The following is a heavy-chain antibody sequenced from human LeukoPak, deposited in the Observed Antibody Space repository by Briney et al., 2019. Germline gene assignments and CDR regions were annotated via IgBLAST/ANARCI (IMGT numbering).Heavy chain of an antibody. V-gene: IGHV3-30*18. CDR3: AKDYYYGSGSQDYFDY. CDR2: ISYDGSKT. D-gene: IGHD3-10*01. Sequence: GRSLRLSCAASGFTFSGYGMHWVRQAPGKGLEWVAVISYDGSKTYYADSVKGRFTITRDNSKNTLYLQMSSLRAEDTAVYYCAKDYYYGSGSQDYFDYWGQGTLVTVSS. J-gene: IGHJ4*02. CDR1: GFTFSGYG.